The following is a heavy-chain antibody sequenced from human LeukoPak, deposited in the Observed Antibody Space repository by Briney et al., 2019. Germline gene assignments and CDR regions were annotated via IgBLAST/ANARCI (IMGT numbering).Heavy chain of an antibody. CDR2: IYNGGII. D-gene: IGHD3-10*01. Sequence: SETLSLTCTVSGDSISRYYWSWIRQPAGKGLEWIGRIYNGGIITYNPSLKSRVTMSIDTSNNQFSLRLRFVTAADTAVYYCARDSGTTGEVKFDPWGQGTLVTVSS. CDR1: GDSISRYY. CDR3: ARDSGTTGEVKFDP. J-gene: IGHJ5*02. V-gene: IGHV4-4*07.